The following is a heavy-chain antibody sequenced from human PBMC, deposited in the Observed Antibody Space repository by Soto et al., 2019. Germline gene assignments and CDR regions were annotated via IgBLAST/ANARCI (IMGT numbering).Heavy chain of an antibody. D-gene: IGHD3-3*01. CDR1: GYSITSYW. J-gene: IGHJ6*02. CDR2: IDPSDSYT. Sequence: GESLKTSCKGSGYSITSYWISWVRQMHGKGLEWMGRIDPSDSYTNYSPSFQGHVTISADKYISTAYLQWSSLKASDTAMYYCARSLIPIFGVDQQLSGMDVWGRGTTVTVSS. CDR3: ARSLIPIFGVDQQLSGMDV. V-gene: IGHV5-10-1*01.